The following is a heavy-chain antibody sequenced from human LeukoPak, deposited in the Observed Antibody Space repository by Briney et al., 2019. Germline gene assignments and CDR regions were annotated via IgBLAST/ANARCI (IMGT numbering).Heavy chain of an antibody. Sequence: PGGSLRLSCAASGFTFSSYGMHWVRQAPGKGLEWVAVIWYDGSNKYYADSVEGRFTISRDNSKNTPYLQMNSLRAEDTAVYYCAKDWSGLRPGNYFDYWGQGTLVTVSS. CDR3: AKDWSGLRPGNYFDY. CDR1: GFTFSSYG. V-gene: IGHV3-33*06. D-gene: IGHD3-3*01. CDR2: IWYDGSNK. J-gene: IGHJ4*02.